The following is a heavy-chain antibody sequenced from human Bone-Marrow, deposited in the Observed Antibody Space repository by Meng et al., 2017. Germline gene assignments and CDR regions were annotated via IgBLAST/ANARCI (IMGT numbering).Heavy chain of an antibody. CDR1: GFTFSSYA. CDR3: AKQGRRGYYDSSGYWYYFDY. CDR2: ISGSGGST. Sequence: GESLKISCAASGFTFSSYAMSWVRQAPGKRLEWVSAISGSGGSTYYADSVKGRFTISRDNSKNTLYLQMNSLRAEDTAVYYCAKQGRRGYYDSSGYWYYFDYWGQGTLVTVSS. D-gene: IGHD3-22*01. V-gene: IGHV3-23*01. J-gene: IGHJ4*02.